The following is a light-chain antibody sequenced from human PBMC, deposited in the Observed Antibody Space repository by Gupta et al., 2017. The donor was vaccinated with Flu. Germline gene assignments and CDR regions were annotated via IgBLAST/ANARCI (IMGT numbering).Light chain of an antibody. CDR1: QSIQRY. V-gene: IGKV3-11*01. CDR3: QQRDSWSPIT. J-gene: IGKJ5*01. CDR2: DTS. Sequence: ERATLSCRASQSIQRYLAWYQQKPGQAPRLLIYDTSARATGIPTRFSGSGSGTDFTLTINTVEPEDFATYYCQQRDSWSPITFGQGTRLEIK.